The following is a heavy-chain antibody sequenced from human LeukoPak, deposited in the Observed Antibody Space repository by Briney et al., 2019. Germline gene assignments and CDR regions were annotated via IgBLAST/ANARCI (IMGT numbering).Heavy chain of an antibody. D-gene: IGHD3-10*01. V-gene: IGHV3-33*05. CDR1: GFTFSSYG. J-gene: IGHJ5*02. CDR2: ISYDGSNK. CDR3: ARVGAAYGSGSSNWFDP. Sequence: GGSLRLSCAASGFTFSSYGMHWVRQAPGKGLEWMAFISYDGSNKYYADSVKGRFTISRDNSKNTLYLQMNSLRAEDTAVYYCARVGAAYGSGSSNWFDPWGQGTLVTVSS.